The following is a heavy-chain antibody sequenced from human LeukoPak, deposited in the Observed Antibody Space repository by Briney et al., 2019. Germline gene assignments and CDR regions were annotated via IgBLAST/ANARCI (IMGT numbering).Heavy chain of an antibody. CDR2: INHSGST. V-gene: IGHV4-34*01. Sequence: SETLSLTCAVYGGSFSGYYWSWIRQPPGKGLEWIGEINHSGSTNYNPSLKSRVTISVDTSKNQFSLKLSSVTAADTAVYYCARGKRITMVRGAIPERSHYFDYWGQGTLVTVSS. CDR1: GGSFSGYY. CDR3: ARGKRITMVRGAIPERSHYFDY. J-gene: IGHJ4*02. D-gene: IGHD3-10*01.